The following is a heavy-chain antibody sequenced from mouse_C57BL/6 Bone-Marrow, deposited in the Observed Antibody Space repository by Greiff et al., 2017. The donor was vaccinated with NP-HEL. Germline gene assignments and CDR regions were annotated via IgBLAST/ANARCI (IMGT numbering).Heavy chain of an antibody. CDR2: INPSSGYT. V-gene: IGHV1-7*01. Sequence: VQLQQSGAELAKPGASVKLSCKASGYTFTSYWMHWVKQRPGQGLEWIGYINPSSGYTKYNQKFKDKATLTADKSSSTAYMQLSSLTYEDSAVYHCASSDYYGSSYEGYWYFDVWGTGTTVTVSS. CDR1: GYTFTSYW. D-gene: IGHD1-1*01. J-gene: IGHJ1*03. CDR3: ASSDYYGSSYEGYWYFDV.